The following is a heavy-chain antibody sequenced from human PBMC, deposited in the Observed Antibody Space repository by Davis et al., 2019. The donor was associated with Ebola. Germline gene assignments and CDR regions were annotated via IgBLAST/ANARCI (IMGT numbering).Heavy chain of an antibody. CDR2: ISGSGGST. D-gene: IGHD4-23*01. J-gene: IGHJ4*02. Sequence: GGSLRLSCAASGFTFSSYAMSWVRQAPGKGLEWVSAISGSGGSTYYADSVKGRFTISRDNSKTTLYLQMNSLKAEDTAVYYCAKETTVVTPVNYFDYWGQGTLVTVSS. V-gene: IGHV3-23*01. CDR3: AKETTVVTPVNYFDY. CDR1: GFTFSSYA.